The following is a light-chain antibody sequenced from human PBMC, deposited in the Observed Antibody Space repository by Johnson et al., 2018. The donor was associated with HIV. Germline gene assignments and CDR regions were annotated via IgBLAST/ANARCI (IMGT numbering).Light chain of an antibody. CDR3: GTWDTRLSATAV. V-gene: IGLV1-51*01. J-gene: IGLJ1*01. Sequence: QSVLTQPPSVSAAPGQKVTISCSGSSSNIGNNYVSWYQQLPGTAPKLLIYDNNKRPSGIPDRFSGSKSGTSATLGITGLQTGDEADYYCGTWDTRLSATAVFGTGTKVTV. CDR1: SSNIGNNY. CDR2: DNN.